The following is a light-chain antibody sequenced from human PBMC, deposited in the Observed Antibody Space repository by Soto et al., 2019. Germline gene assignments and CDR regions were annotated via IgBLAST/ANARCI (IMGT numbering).Light chain of an antibody. CDR2: AAS. CDR3: YQYGTSPAT. J-gene: IGKJ4*01. Sequence: EIVLTQSPGTLSLSPGERATLSCRASQSVSSSYLAWYQQKPGQAPRLLIYAASSRATGIPDRFSGSGSGTEFTLTISRLEPEDIAVFFCYQYGTSPATFGGGTTVEIK. CDR1: QSVSSSY. V-gene: IGKV3-20*01.